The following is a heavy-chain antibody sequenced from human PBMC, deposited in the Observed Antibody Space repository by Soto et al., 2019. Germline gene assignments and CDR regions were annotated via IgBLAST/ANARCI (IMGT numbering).Heavy chain of an antibody. D-gene: IGHD3-22*01. CDR1: GFSLIPYW. V-gene: IGHV3-7*03. CDR3: ARGGVHYYDNSFDY. Sequence: EVLLVESGGGLVQPGGSLRLSCAASGFSLIPYWMSWVRQAPGKGLEWVANIKQDGSERNYVNSVKGRFTISRDNAKNSFYLEMNSLRAEDTAVYNCARGGVHYYDNSFDYWGQGTLVNVSS. CDR2: IKQDGSER. J-gene: IGHJ4*02.